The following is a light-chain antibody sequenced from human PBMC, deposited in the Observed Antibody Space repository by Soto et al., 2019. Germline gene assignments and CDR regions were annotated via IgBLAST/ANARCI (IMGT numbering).Light chain of an antibody. CDR1: DIGSYS. CDR3: QVWDSSSDHAV. J-gene: IGLJ2*01. Sequence: SYELTQPPSVSVAPGQTARITCGGNDIGSYSVHWYQQRPGQAPVLVVYDDSDRPSGIPERFSGSNSGNTATLAISRVEVGDEADYYCQVWDSSSDHAVFGGGTKSPS. CDR2: DDS. V-gene: IGLV3-21*02.